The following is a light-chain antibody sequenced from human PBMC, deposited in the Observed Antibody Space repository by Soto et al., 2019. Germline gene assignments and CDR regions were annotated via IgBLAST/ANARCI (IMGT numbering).Light chain of an antibody. J-gene: IGLJ1*01. CDR1: SSNIGGNS. V-gene: IGLV1-51*01. Sequence: SVLTQPPSVSAAPVQKVSISCSGRSSNIGGNSVSWYQQLPGTAPKLLIYDDNKRPSGIPDRFSGSKSGTSATLGITGFQTGDEADYYCGSWDSSLSAYVFGTGTKVTVL. CDR3: GSWDSSLSAYV. CDR2: DDN.